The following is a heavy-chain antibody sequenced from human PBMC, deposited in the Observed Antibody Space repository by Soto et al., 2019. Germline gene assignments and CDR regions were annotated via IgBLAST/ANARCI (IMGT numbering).Heavy chain of an antibody. CDR3: ATLPMATITYYSGMDV. CDR1: GGTFSSYA. V-gene: IGHV1-69*12. D-gene: IGHD5-12*01. Sequence: QVQLVQSGAEVKKPGSSVKVSCKASGGTFSSYAISWVRQAPGQGLEWRGGIIPIFGTANYAQKFQGRVTITADESTSTASMALSRLRSADTAVYYCATLPMATITYYSGMDVWGQGTTVTVSS. CDR2: IIPIFGTA. J-gene: IGHJ6*02.